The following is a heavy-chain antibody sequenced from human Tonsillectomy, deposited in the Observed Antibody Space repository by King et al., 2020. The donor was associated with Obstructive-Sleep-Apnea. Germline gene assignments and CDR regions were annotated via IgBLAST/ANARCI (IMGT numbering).Heavy chain of an antibody. CDR2: IIGSGGFT. J-gene: IGHJ4*02. CDR1: GFTFSSYA. V-gene: IGHV3-23*04. CDR3: AKSSGYDYADFDY. Sequence: VQLVESGGGLVQPGGSLRLSCAASGFTFSSYAMSCVRQAPEKGLQWVSTIIGSGGFTYYADSLKGRLTISRDNSKNTLYLQMNSLRAEDTAVYYCAKSSGYDYADFDYWGQGTLVTVSS. D-gene: IGHD5-12*01.